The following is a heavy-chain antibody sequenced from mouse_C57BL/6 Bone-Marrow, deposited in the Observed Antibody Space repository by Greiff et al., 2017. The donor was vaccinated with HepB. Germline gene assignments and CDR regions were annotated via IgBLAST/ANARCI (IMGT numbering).Heavy chain of an antibody. CDR3: ARHGLIIVGACFAY. CDR2: INSDGGST. J-gene: IGHJ3*01. V-gene: IGHV5-2*01. Sequence: EVMLVESGGGLVQPGESLKLSCESNEYEFPSHDMSWVRKTPEKRLELVAAINSDGGSTYYPDTMERRFIISRDNTKKTLDLQMSSLSSEDTALYYCARHGLIIVGACFAYWGQGTRVTVSA. CDR1: EYEFPSHD. D-gene: IGHD1-3*01.